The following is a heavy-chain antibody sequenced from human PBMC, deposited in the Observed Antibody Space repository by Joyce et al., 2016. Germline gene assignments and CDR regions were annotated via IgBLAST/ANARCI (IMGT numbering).Heavy chain of an antibody. D-gene: IGHD6-19*01. J-gene: IGHJ4*02. CDR3: AKDNSGWFGILLNYFDY. CDR2: MSGGGDST. CDR1: GFTFSSHG. Sequence: EVQLLESGGGLVQPGGSLRLSCAASGFTFSSHGMSWVRQAPGRGLEWVSAMSGGGDSTHYAESVRGRFTISRDNSKNTLYLQMNSLRAEETAVYYCAKDNSGWFGILLNYFDYWGQGTLVTVSS. V-gene: IGHV3-23*01.